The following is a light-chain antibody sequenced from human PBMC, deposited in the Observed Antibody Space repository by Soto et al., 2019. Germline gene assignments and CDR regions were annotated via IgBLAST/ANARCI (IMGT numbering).Light chain of an antibody. CDR2: GAS. CDR3: QHFSSWPLT. J-gene: IGKJ4*01. Sequence: EVEMTQSPATLSMSSGESATLSCRASQNVDSNLAWFQQKPGQPPRLLIYGASTRAPGIPDRFSGSASGTQFTLTISSLQSEDVAIYYCQHFSSWPLTFGGGTKVEL. V-gene: IGKV3-15*01. CDR1: QNVDSN.